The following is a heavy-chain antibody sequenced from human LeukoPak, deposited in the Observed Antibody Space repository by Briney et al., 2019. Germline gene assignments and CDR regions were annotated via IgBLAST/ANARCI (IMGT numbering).Heavy chain of an antibody. Sequence: GGSLRPSCAASGFTLSDYAMAWVRQAPGKGLEWVSSISSSGNTYYADSVKGRFTISRDNSKNTLYLQMNSLRAEDTAVYYCVRGLRGNYDYWGQGTLVTVSS. J-gene: IGHJ4*02. D-gene: IGHD1-7*01. CDR2: ISSSGNT. CDR1: GFTLSDYA. V-gene: IGHV3-23*01. CDR3: VRGLRGNYDY.